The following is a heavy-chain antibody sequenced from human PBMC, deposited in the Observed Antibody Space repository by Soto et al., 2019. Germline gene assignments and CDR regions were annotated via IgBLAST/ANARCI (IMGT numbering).Heavy chain of an antibody. Sequence: ASVKVSCKASGYTFTSYDINWVRQATGQGLEWMGWMNPNSGNTGYAQKFQGRVTMTRNTSISTAYMELSSLRSEDTAVYYCARCPPKLFGVVSYYYYMDVWGKGTTVTVSS. J-gene: IGHJ6*03. CDR1: GYTFTSYD. V-gene: IGHV1-8*02. D-gene: IGHD3-3*01. CDR2: MNPNSGNT. CDR3: ARCPPKLFGVVSYYYYMDV.